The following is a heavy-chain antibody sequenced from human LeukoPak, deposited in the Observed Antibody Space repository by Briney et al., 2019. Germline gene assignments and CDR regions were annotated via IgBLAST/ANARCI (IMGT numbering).Heavy chain of an antibody. CDR1: GFSLNTSAMR. Sequence: SGPALLKPTQTLILTCTFSGFSLNTSAMRVSWIRQPPGKALEWLARIDWDDDEFYSTSLKTRLTISKDTSKNQVVLTMTNMNPVDTATYYCARSFSAGHFDYWGQGTLVTVSS. D-gene: IGHD6-13*01. CDR2: IDWDDDE. V-gene: IGHV2-70*04. CDR3: ARSFSAGHFDY. J-gene: IGHJ4*02.